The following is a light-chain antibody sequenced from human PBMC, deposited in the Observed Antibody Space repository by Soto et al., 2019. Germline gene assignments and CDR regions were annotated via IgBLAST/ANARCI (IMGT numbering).Light chain of an antibody. Sequence: QSALTQPRSVSGSPGQSVTISCTGTSSDVGGYNYVSWYQQHPGKAPKVMIYDVSARPSGVPDRFSGSKSGNTASLTISGLQAVDEADYYCCAYAGSPRYVLGTGTKVTVL. CDR2: DVS. V-gene: IGLV2-11*01. CDR3: CAYAGSPRYV. CDR1: SSDVGGYNY. J-gene: IGLJ1*01.